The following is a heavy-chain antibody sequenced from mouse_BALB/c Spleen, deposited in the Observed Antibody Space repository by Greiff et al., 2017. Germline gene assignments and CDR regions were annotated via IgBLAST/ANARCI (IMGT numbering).Heavy chain of an antibody. Sequence: EVNVVESGGDLVKPGGSLKLSCAASGFTFSSYGMSWVRQTPDKRLEWVATISSGGSYTYYPDSVKGRFTISRDNAKNTLYLQMSSLKSEDTAMYYCARQAGPLYDGYYFAYWGQGTLVTVSA. V-gene: IGHV5-6*01. CDR2: ISSGGSYT. J-gene: IGHJ3*01. D-gene: IGHD2-3*01. CDR1: GFTFSSYG. CDR3: ARQAGPLYDGYYFAY.